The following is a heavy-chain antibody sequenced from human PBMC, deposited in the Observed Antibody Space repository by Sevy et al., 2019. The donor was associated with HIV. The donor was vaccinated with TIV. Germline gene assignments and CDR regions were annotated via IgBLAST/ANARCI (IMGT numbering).Heavy chain of an antibody. D-gene: IGHD5-18*01. Sequence: SETLSLTCSVSGGSISSYYWSWIRQPPGKGLEWIDYSGSTSYNSSLKSRVTISVDRSKNQFSLKLRSVTAADTAIYYCARVRYTYGVPIFFDYWGQGILVTVSS. CDR3: ARVRYTYGVPIFFDY. J-gene: IGHJ4*02. V-gene: IGHV4-59*01. CDR2: YSGST. CDR1: GGSISSYY.